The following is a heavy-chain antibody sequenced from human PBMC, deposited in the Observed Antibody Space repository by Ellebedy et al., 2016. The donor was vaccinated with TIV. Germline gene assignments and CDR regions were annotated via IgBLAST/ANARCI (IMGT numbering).Heavy chain of an antibody. Sequence: SVKVSCXASGGTFSSYAISWVRQAPGQGLEWMGGIIPIFGTANYAQKFQGRVTITADESTSTAYMELSSLRSEDTAVYYCARSNSYGSYDHYYYYYGMDVWGQGTTVTVSS. D-gene: IGHD5-18*01. V-gene: IGHV1-69*13. CDR2: IIPIFGTA. CDR3: ARSNSYGSYDHYYYYYGMDV. J-gene: IGHJ6*02. CDR1: GGTFSSYA.